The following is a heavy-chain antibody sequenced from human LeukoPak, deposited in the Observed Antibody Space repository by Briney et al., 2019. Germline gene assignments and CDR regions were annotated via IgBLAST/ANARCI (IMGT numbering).Heavy chain of an antibody. CDR1: GGSFSGYY. Sequence: SETLSLTCAAYGGSFSGYYLAWIRQPPGKGLEWIGEINHSGSTNYNPSLKSRVTISVDTSKNQFSLELSSVTAADTAVYYCARDGRPYRWFDPWGQGALVTVSS. CDR2: INHSGST. CDR3: ARDGRPYRWFDP. D-gene: IGHD1-1*01. J-gene: IGHJ5*02. V-gene: IGHV4-34*01.